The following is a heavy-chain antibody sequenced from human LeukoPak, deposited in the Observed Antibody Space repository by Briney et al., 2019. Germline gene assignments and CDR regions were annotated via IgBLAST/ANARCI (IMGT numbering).Heavy chain of an antibody. CDR3: ARDYGGSSPFDY. D-gene: IGHD4-23*01. J-gene: IGHJ4*02. V-gene: IGHV3-48*03. CDR1: RLTFSSYE. Sequence: RGSLRLSCAASRLTFSSYEMNWVRQAPGKGGEWVSYISSSGSTIYYADSVKGRFTISRDNAKNSLYLQMNSLRAEDTAVYYCARDYGGSSPFDYWGQGTLVTVSS. CDR2: ISSSGSTI.